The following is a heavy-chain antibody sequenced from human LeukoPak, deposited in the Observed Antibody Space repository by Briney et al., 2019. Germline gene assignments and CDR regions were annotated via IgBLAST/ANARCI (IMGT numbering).Heavy chain of an antibody. D-gene: IGHD3-22*01. CDR3: AENYYDSSGYFGY. V-gene: IGHV3-74*01. J-gene: IGHJ4*02. CDR2: INSDGSST. Sequence: GGSLRLSCAASGFTFSSYWMHWVRQAPGKGLVWVSRINSDGSSTSYADSVKGRFTISRDNANNTLHLQMNSLRADDTAVYYCAENYYDSSGYFGYWGQGTLVTVSS. CDR1: GFTFSSYW.